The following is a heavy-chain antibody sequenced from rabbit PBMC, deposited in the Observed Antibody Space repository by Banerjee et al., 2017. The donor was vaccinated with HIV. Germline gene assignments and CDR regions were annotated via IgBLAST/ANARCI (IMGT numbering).Heavy chain of an antibody. Sequence: QSLEESGGDLVKPGASLTLTCTASGFSFSSSYWICWVRQAPGKGLEWIGCINTGSDITSYASWAKGRFTISKTSSTTVTLQMTSLTVADTATYFCASGYDIYNYLNELWGQGTLVTVS. CDR3: ASGYDIYNYLNEL. J-gene: IGHJ3*01. V-gene: IGHV1S40*01. D-gene: IGHD1-1*01. CDR1: GFSFSSSYW. CDR2: INTGSDIT.